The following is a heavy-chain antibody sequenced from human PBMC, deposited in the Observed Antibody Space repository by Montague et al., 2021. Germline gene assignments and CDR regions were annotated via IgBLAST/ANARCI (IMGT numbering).Heavy chain of an antibody. CDR2: MRSSGSP. J-gene: IGHJ4*01. CDR3: GRDYWGSIDY. Sequence: SETLSLTCSVSGGSVNGYDWSWIRQPPGKGLEWIGYMRSSGSPNYNPSFKSRLAIPIDRSRNQFSLELSFVTAADTAIYFCGRDYWGSIDYWGHGILVTVSS. V-gene: IGHV4-59*02. D-gene: IGHD7-27*01. CDR1: GGSVNGYD.